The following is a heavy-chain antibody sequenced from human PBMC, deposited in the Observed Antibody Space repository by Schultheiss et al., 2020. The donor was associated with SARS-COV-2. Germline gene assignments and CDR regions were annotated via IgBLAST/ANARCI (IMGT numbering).Heavy chain of an antibody. V-gene: IGHV3-23*01. CDR1: GFTFSSYA. J-gene: IGHJ6*03. Sequence: GESLKISCAASGFTFSSYAMSWVRQAPGKGLEWVSAISGSGGSTYYADSVKGRFTISRDNSKNTLYLQMNSLRAEDTAVYYCARDGPRVVPAAIYYMDVWGKGTTVTVSS. D-gene: IGHD2-2*01. CDR3: ARDGPRVVPAAIYYMDV. CDR2: ISGSGGST.